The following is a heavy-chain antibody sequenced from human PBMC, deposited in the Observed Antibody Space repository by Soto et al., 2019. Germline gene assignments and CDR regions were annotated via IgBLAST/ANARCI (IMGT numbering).Heavy chain of an antibody. Sequence: QVQLVQSGAEVKKPGSSVKVSCTASGGTFSSYTISWVRQAPGQGLEWMGRIIPILGIANYAQKFQGRVTITADKSTSTAYMELSSLRSEDTAVCYCARDPLIAVAGNTVDPWGQGTLVTVSS. J-gene: IGHJ5*02. CDR2: IIPILGIA. CDR3: ARDPLIAVAGNTVDP. V-gene: IGHV1-69*08. CDR1: GGTFSSYT. D-gene: IGHD6-19*01.